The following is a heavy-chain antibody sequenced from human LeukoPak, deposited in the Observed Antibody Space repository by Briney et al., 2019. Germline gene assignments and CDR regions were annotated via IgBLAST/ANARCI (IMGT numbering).Heavy chain of an antibody. Sequence: SETLSLTCTVSGGSISSYYWSWIRQPAGKGLVWIGRIYTSGSTNYNPSLKSRVTMSVDTSKNQFSLKLSSVTAADTAVYYCARGPPPDFDYWGRGTLVTVSS. J-gene: IGHJ4*02. CDR1: GGSISSYY. V-gene: IGHV4-4*07. CDR2: IYTSGST. CDR3: ARGPPPDFDY.